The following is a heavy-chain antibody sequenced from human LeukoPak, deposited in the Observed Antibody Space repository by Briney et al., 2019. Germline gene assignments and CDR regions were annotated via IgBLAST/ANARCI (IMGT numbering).Heavy chain of an antibody. CDR3: ARAIRTVWFGESYYFDY. CDR2: IYYSGST. Sequence: SETLSLTCTVSGGSISSSSYYWGWIRQPPGKGLEWIASIYYSGSTYYNPSLKSRVTISVDTSKNQFSLKLSSVTAADTAVYYCARAIRTVWFGESYYFDYWGQGTLVTVSS. V-gene: IGHV4-39*07. J-gene: IGHJ4*02. D-gene: IGHD3-10*01. CDR1: GGSISSSSYY.